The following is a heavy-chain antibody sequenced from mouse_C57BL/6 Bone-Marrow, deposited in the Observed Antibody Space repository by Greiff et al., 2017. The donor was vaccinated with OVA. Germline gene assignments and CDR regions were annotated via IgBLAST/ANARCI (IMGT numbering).Heavy chain of an antibody. V-gene: IGHV3-6*01. CDR2: ISYDGSN. CDR1: GYSITSGYY. D-gene: IGHD1-1*01. Sequence: EVQLQESGPGLVKPSQSLSLTCSVTGYSITSGYYWNWIRQFPGNKLEWMGYISYDGSNNYNPSLKNRISITRDTSKNQFFLKLNSVTTEDTATDDCARYYYGTDWYFDVWGTGTTVTVSS. J-gene: IGHJ1*03. CDR3: ARYYYGTDWYFDV.